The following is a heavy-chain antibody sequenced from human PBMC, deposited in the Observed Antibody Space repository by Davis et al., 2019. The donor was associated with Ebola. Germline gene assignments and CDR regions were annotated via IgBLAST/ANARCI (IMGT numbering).Heavy chain of an antibody. Sequence: SETLSLTCAVYGGSFSGYYWSWIRQPPGKGLEWIGEINNSGSTNYNPSLKSRVTISVDTSKNQFSLKLSSVTAEDTAVYYCARVRRGYSYGTGSYYYYGMDVWGQGTTVTVSS. V-gene: IGHV4-34*01. D-gene: IGHD5-18*01. CDR2: INNSGST. J-gene: IGHJ6*02. CDR1: GGSFSGYY. CDR3: ARVRRGYSYGTGSYYYYGMDV.